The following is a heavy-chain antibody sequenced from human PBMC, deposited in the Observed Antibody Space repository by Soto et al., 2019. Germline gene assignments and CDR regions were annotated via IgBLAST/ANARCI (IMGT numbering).Heavy chain of an antibody. V-gene: IGHV1-18*01. CDR2: ISPSSGNT. Sequence: ASVKVSCKASGYSFSSYGITWVRQAPGQGLEWMGWISPSSGNTNYAQKFQGRVTITTDTSASTAYMELSSLRSEDTAVYYCARSVVVVVAATRCWFDPWGQGTLVTVSS. CDR1: GYSFSSYG. D-gene: IGHD2-15*01. CDR3: ARSVVVVVAATRCWFDP. J-gene: IGHJ5*02.